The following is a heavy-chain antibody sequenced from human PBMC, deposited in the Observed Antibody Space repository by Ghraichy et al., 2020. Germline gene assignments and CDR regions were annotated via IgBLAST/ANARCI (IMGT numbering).Heavy chain of an antibody. V-gene: IGHV1-8*01. CDR3: ARVAHYDFWSGYYLVSAFDI. J-gene: IGHJ3*02. Sequence: ASVKVSCKASGYTFTSYDINWVRQATGQGLEWMGWMNPNSGNTGYAQKFQGRVTMTRNTSISTAYMELSSLRSEDTAVYYCARVAHYDFWSGYYLVSAFDIWGQGTMVTVSS. CDR1: GYTFTSYD. D-gene: IGHD3-3*01. CDR2: MNPNSGNT.